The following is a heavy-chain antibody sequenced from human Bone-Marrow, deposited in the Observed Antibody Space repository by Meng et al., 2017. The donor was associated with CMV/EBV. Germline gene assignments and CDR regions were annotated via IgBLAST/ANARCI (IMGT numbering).Heavy chain of an antibody. CDR3: AREEYTSSAPFDY. V-gene: IGHV3-7*01. Sequence: GESLKISCAASGFIFSNYWMNWVRQAPGKGLEWVANIKQDGSEKSYVDSVKGRFTISRDNAENALYLQMNGLRAEDTAVYYCAREEYTSSAPFDYWGQGTLVTVSS. D-gene: IGHD6-6*01. CDR2: IKQDGSEK. J-gene: IGHJ4*02. CDR1: GFIFSNYW.